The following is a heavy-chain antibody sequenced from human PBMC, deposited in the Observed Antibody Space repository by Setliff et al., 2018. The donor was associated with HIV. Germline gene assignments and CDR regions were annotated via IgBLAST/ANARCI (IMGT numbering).Heavy chain of an antibody. D-gene: IGHD2-15*01. Sequence: PSETLSLPCTVPGDSIGYYYWSWIRQPAGRGLEWMGRIHTSGSTNYNPSLTSRVTLSVDTSKNQFFLKLTSLSAADTAVYYCARDRIEVVVDGPHDVFDVWGRGTTVTVSS. J-gene: IGHJ3*01. V-gene: IGHV4-4*07. CDR1: GDSIGYYY. CDR2: IHTSGST. CDR3: ARDRIEVVVDGPHDVFDV.